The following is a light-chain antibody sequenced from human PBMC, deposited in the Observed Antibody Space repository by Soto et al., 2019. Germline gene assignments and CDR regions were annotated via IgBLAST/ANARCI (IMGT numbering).Light chain of an antibody. CDR2: DVT. J-gene: IGLJ2*01. Sequence: QSALTQPASVSGSPGQSVTISCTGTSSDVGSFNLVSWYQQHPGKAPKLMIYDVTNRPSGVSDRFSGSKSGNTASLTISGLQTEDEALYYCSSYRSSSPLLVFGGGPKVTVL. CDR3: SSYRSSSPLLV. V-gene: IGLV2-14*02. CDR1: SSDVGSFNL.